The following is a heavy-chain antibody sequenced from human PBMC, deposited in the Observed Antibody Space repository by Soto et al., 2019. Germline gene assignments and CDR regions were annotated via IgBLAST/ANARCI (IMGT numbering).Heavy chain of an antibody. J-gene: IGHJ5*02. Sequence: SVKVSCKASGGTFSSYTISWVRQAPGQGLEWMGRIIPILGIANYAQKFQGRVTITADKSTSTAYMELSSLRSEDTAVYYCASCSGGSGYYGFDPWGQGTLVTVSS. CDR2: IIPILGIA. V-gene: IGHV1-69*02. CDR3: ASCSGGSGYYGFDP. CDR1: GGTFSSYT. D-gene: IGHD2-15*01.